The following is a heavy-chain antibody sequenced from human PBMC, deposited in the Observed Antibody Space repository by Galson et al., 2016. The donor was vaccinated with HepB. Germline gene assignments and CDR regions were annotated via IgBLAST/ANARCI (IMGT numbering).Heavy chain of an antibody. V-gene: IGHV4-59*11. J-gene: IGHJ4*02. CDR2: TYYSGST. D-gene: IGHD3-3*01. CDR1: GRSISSHY. CDR3: ARGDFWSGWDY. Sequence: LSLTCTVSGRSISSHYWSWIRQPPGKGLEWIGYTYYSGSTNYNPSLKSRVSISVDTSKNQFSLRLNSVTAADTAVYYCARGDFWSGWDYWGQGTLVTVSS.